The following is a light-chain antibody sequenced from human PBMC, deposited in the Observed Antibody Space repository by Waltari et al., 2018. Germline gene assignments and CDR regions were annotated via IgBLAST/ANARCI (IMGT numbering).Light chain of an antibody. J-gene: IGKJ1*01. Sequence: EIVLTQYPATLSLSPADRATLSCRASQSVSSYLAWYHQKPGQAPRLLIYDASNRATGIPARFSGSGSGTDFTLTISSLEPEDFAVYYCQQRSNWPWTFGQGTKVEIK. V-gene: IGKV3-11*01. CDR1: QSVSSY. CDR3: QQRSNWPWT. CDR2: DAS.